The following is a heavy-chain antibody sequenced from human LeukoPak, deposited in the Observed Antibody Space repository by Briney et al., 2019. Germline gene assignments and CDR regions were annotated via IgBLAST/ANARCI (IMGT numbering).Heavy chain of an antibody. CDR2: ISDSGGST. J-gene: IGHJ4*02. Sequence: PAGGSLRLSCAASGFTFSSYAMSWVRQAPGKGLEWVSTISDSGGSTYYADSVKGRFTNSRDNSKNTLYLQMNSLRVEDTAVYYCAPSAFDYWGQGTLVTVSS. CDR3: APSAFDY. CDR1: GFTFSSYA. V-gene: IGHV3-23*01.